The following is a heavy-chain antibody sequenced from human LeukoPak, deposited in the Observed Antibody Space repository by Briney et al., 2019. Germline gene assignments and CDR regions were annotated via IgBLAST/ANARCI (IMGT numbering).Heavy chain of an antibody. V-gene: IGHV4-34*01. J-gene: IGHJ4*02. CDR1: GGSFSGYY. D-gene: IGHD1-26*01. Sequence: SETLSLTCAVYGGSFSGYYCTWIRQPPGKGLEWIGEIHPSGSTNYNPSLMSRVTLSLDTSKNQFSLRLSSVTAADTAVYFCARGLDTYKSGVDWGQGTLVTVP. CDR2: IHPSGST. CDR3: ARGLDTYKSGVD.